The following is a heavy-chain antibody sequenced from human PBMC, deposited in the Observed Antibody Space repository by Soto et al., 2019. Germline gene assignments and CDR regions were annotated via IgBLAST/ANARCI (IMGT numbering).Heavy chain of an antibody. CDR3: AKAFYDSSGLDAFDI. V-gene: IGHV3-30*18. J-gene: IGHJ3*02. D-gene: IGHD3-22*01. CDR1: GFTFSSYG. Sequence: QVQLVESGGGVVQPGRSLRLSCAASGFTFSSYGMHWVRQAPGKGLEWVADISYDGSNKYYADSVKGRFTISRDNSKNTLYLQMNSLRAEDTAVYYCAKAFYDSSGLDAFDIWGQGTMVTVSS. CDR2: ISYDGSNK.